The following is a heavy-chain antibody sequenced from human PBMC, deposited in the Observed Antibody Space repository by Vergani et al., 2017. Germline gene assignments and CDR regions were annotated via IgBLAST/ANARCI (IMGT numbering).Heavy chain of an antibody. CDR2: IFRSGTT. CDR1: GDSLSSSDHY. CDR3: AGENVVIARIFDF. Sequence: QVQLQESGPGLVKPSQTLSLTCTVSGDSLSSSDHYWSWIRQRSDKGLEWVGHIFRSGTTYYNPSLKSRLIMLVDTSKNPFSLKLTAVAAADTAMYYCAGENVVIARIFDFWGQGTLVTVSS. V-gene: IGHV4-31*03. J-gene: IGHJ4*02. D-gene: IGHD2-21*01.